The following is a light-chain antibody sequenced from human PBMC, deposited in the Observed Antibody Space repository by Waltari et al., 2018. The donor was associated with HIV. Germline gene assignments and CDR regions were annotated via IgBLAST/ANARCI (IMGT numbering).Light chain of an antibody. CDR1: QGISSA. CDR2: DAS. J-gene: IGKJ2*01. CDR3: QQFNNYPPMYT. V-gene: IGKV1D-13*01. Sequence: AIQLTQSQSSLSASVGDRVTITCRASQGISSALAWYQQKPGKAPKLLIYDASSLESGVPSRFSGSGSGTDFTLTISSLQPEDFATYYCQQFNNYPPMYTFGQGTKLEIK.